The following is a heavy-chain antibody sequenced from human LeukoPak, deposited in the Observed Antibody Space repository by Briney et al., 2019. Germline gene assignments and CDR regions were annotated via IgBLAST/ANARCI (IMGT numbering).Heavy chain of an antibody. Sequence: SETLSLTCTVSGGSIAGYYWSWIRQPPGKGLEWIGYIYYSGSTNYNPSLKSRVTISVDTSKNQFSLKLSSVTAADTAVYYCAGTHSSGWYESADYWGQGTLVTVSS. D-gene: IGHD6-19*01. CDR2: IYYSGST. CDR1: GGSIAGYY. V-gene: IGHV4-59*08. CDR3: AGTHSSGWYESADY. J-gene: IGHJ4*02.